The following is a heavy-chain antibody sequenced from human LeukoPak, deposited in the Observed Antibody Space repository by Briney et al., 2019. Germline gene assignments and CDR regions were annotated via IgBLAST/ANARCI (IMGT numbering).Heavy chain of an antibody. V-gene: IGHV1-2*02. J-gene: IGHJ4*02. D-gene: IGHD2-15*01. CDR1: GYTFTGYY. CDR2: INPNSGGI. CDR3: ARDHLIRVAAAGY. Sequence: ASVKVSCKASGYTFTGYYMHWVRQAPGQGLEWMGWINPNSGGINYAQKFQGRVTMTRDTSISTAYMELSRLRSDDTAVYYCARDHLIRVAAAGYWGQGTLVTVSS.